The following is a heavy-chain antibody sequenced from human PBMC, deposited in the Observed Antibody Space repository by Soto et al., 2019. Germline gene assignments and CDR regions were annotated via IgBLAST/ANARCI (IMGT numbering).Heavy chain of an antibody. V-gene: IGHV5-51*01. CDR3: ARLGIVVVPAATVGGWFDP. D-gene: IGHD2-2*01. CDR2: IYPGDSDT. CDR1: GYSFTSCW. Sequence: GESLKISCKGSGYSFTSCWIGWVRQMPGKGLEWMGIIYPGDSDTRYSPSFQGQVTISADKSISTAYLQWSSLKASDTAMYYCARLGIVVVPAATVGGWFDPWGQGTLVTVSS. J-gene: IGHJ5*02.